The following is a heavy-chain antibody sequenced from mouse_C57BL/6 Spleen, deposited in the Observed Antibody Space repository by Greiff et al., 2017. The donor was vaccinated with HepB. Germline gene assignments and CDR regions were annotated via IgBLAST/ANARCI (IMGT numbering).Heavy chain of an antibody. V-gene: IGHV1-72*01. CDR3: ARGGPYYGSSYYWFAY. CDR2: IDPNSGGT. Sequence: QVQLQQPGAELVKPGASVKLSCKASGYTFTSYWMHWVKQRPGRGLEWIGRIDPNSGGTKYNEKFKSKATLTVDKPSSTADMQLSSLTSEDSAVYYWARGGPYYGSSYYWFAYWGQGTLVTVSA. CDR1: GYTFTSYW. J-gene: IGHJ3*01. D-gene: IGHD1-1*01.